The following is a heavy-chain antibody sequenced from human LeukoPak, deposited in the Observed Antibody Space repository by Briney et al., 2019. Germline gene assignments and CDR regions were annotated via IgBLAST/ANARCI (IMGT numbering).Heavy chain of an antibody. CDR2: ISGSGGST. CDR1: GFTVSSNY. Sequence: GGSLRLSCAASGFTVSSNYMSWVRQAPGKGLEWVSAISGSGGSTYYADSVKGRFTISRDNSKNTLYLQMNSLRAEDTAVYYCAVPYSSGWNDAFDIWGQGTMVTVSS. V-gene: IGHV3-23*01. CDR3: AVPYSSGWNDAFDI. J-gene: IGHJ3*02. D-gene: IGHD6-19*01.